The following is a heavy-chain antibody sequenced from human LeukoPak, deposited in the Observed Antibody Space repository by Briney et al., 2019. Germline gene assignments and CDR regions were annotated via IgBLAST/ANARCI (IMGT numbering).Heavy chain of an antibody. D-gene: IGHD2-2*01. V-gene: IGHV3-7*05. CDR3: ARDQRYCSSSSCPWEPFDY. CDR1: GFTFSSYW. Sequence: GGSLRLSCAASGFTFSSYWMSWVRQAPGKGLEWVANIKQDGSEKYYVDSVKGRFTISRGNAKNSLYLQMNSLRAEDTAVYYCARDQRYCSSSSCPWEPFDYWGQGTLVTVSS. J-gene: IGHJ4*02. CDR2: IKQDGSEK.